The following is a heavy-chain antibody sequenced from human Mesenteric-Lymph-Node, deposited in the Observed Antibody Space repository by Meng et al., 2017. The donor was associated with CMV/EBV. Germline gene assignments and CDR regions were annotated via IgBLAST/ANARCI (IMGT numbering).Heavy chain of an antibody. D-gene: IGHD2-2*01. CDR1: GFTFSSYV. Sequence: GESLKISCAASGFTFSSYVMHWVRQAPGKGLEWVAVMSYDGSKKYYADSVKGRFTISRDNSKNTLYLQMNSLRAEDTAVYYCAKDLDRNGVVPAALDYWGQGTLVTVSS. CDR2: MSYDGSKK. J-gene: IGHJ4*02. V-gene: IGHV3-30*04. CDR3: AKDLDRNGVVPAALDY.